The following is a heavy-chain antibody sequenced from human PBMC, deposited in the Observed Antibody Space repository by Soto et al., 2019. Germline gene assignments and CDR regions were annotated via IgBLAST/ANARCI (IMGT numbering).Heavy chain of an antibody. CDR1: GGSISSSSYY. CDR3: AGQRGIAGDVYGMDV. Sequence: QLQLQESGPGLVKPSETLSLTCTVSGGSISSSSYYWGWIRQPPGKGLEWIGSIYYSGSTYYNPSLKSRVTISVDTSKNQFSLNLSSVTAADTAVYYCAGQRGIAGDVYGMDVWGKGTTVTVSS. J-gene: IGHJ6*04. V-gene: IGHV4-39*01. D-gene: IGHD6-13*01. CDR2: IYYSGST.